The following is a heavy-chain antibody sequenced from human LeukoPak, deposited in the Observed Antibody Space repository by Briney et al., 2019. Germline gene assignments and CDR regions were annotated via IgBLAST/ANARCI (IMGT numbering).Heavy chain of an antibody. CDR3: ARAFTHDTFDI. J-gene: IGHJ3*02. D-gene: IGHD3-3*02. Sequence: GASVKVSCKASGYTFNGYYMHWVRQAPGQGLEWMGWINPNSGDTNYAQRFQGRVTVTRDTSISTAYMELSRLRSDDTAVYYCARAFTHDTFDIWGQGTVVTVSS. CDR2: INPNSGDT. V-gene: IGHV1-2*02. CDR1: GYTFNGYY.